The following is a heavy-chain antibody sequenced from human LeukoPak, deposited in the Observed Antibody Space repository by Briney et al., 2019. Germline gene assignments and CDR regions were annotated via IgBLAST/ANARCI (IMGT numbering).Heavy chain of an antibody. CDR1: GGSISSSSYY. CDR2: IYYSGST. Sequence: SETLSLTCTVSGGSISSSSYYWGWIRQPPGKGLEWIGSIYYSGSTYYNPSLKSRVTISVDTSKNQFSLKLSSVTAAATAVYYCAIQTTYYYDSSGYYYFDYWGQGTLVTVSS. V-gene: IGHV4-39*01. J-gene: IGHJ4*02. CDR3: AIQTTYYYDSSGYYYFDY. D-gene: IGHD3-22*01.